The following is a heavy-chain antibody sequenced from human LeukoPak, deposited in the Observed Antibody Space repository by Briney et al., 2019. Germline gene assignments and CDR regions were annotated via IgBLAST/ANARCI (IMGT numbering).Heavy chain of an antibody. CDR3: ARDRYSLTLLDY. J-gene: IGHJ4*02. D-gene: IGHD2-21*01. CDR1: GYTFTSYY. V-gene: IGHV1-2*02. CDR2: INPNSGGT. Sequence: ASVKVSCKASGYTFTSYYMHWVRQAPGQGLEWMGWINPNSGGTNYAQKFQGRVTMTRDTSISTAYMQLSRLRSDDTAVYHCARDRYSLTLLDYWGQGTLVTVSS.